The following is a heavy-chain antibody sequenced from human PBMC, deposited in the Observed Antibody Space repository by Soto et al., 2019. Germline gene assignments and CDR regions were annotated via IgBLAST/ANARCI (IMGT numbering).Heavy chain of an antibody. CDR1: GASISSGGYY. CDR3: AASCVGCGGFNYYGMDV. Sequence: QVQLQESGPGLVKPSQTLSLTCSVSGASISSGGYYWSWIRQHPGKGLEWIGYIYYSGTTYYNPYLKSRVTISVDTSKNQFSLKLSSVTAADTAVYYCAASCVGCGGFNYYGMDVWGQGTTVTVSS. V-gene: IGHV4-31*03. D-gene: IGHD2-21*01. J-gene: IGHJ6*02. CDR2: IYYSGTT.